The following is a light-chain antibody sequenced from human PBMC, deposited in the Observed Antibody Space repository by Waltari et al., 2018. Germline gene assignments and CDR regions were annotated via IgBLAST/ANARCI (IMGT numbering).Light chain of an antibody. J-gene: IGKJ4*01. V-gene: IGKV3-15*01. CDR2: GAS. CDR1: PRVIPD. Sequence: SPSPLSFSPFSPSPLSFLSRPRVIPDLAWYQQKPGQAPRLLIFGASTRATAIPARFSGSGSGTEFTLTISSLQSEDFAVYYCQQYNNWSPFTFGGGSKVEIK. CDR3: QQYNNWSPFT.